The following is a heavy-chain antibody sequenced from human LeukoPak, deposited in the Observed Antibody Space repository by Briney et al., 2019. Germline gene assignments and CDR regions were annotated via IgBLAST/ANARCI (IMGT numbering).Heavy chain of an antibody. J-gene: IGHJ4*02. CDR1: GYTFTSYG. Sequence: ASVKVSCKASGYTFTSYGISWVRQAPGQGLEWMGWINPNSGGTNYAQKFQGRVTMTRDTSISTAYMELSRLRSDDTAVYYCARALWFGELQPIDYWGQGTLVTVSS. D-gene: IGHD3-10*01. V-gene: IGHV1-2*02. CDR3: ARALWFGELQPIDY. CDR2: INPNSGGT.